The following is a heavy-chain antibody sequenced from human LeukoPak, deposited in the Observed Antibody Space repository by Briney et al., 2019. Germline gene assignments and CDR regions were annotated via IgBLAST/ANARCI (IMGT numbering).Heavy chain of an antibody. CDR1: GYTFTGYY. V-gene: IGHV1-2*04. CDR3: ARGLAYGDYYPDY. J-gene: IGHJ4*02. CDR2: INPNSGGT. Sequence: GASVKVSCKASGYTFTGYYMHWVRQAPGQGLEWMGWINPNSGGTNYAQKFQGWVTMTRDTSISTAYMELSRLRSDDTAVYYCARGLAYGDYYPDYWGQGTLVTVSS. D-gene: IGHD4-17*01.